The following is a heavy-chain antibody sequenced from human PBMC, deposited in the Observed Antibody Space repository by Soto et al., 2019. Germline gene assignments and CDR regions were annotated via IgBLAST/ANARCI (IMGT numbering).Heavy chain of an antibody. CDR3: ATRNSNYEAYYYYYGMDV. V-gene: IGHV1-69*01. CDR1: GGTFSSYA. Sequence: QVQLVQSGAEVKKPGSSGKVSCKASGGTFSSYAISWVRRAPGQGLEWMGGIIPIFGTANYAQKFQGRVTITADESTSTAYMELSSLRSEDTAVYYCATRNSNYEAYYYYYGMDVWGQGTTVTVSS. CDR2: IIPIFGTA. J-gene: IGHJ6*02. D-gene: IGHD4-4*01.